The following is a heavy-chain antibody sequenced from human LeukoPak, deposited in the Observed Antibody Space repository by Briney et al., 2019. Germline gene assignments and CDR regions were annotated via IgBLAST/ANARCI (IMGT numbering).Heavy chain of an antibody. CDR2: IYSGGST. J-gene: IGHJ4*02. D-gene: IGHD3-22*01. V-gene: IGHV3-53*01. CDR3: AAYYSDSRDY. Sequence: GGSLRLSCAASGYTVSSNYMSWVRQAPGKGLEWVSVIYSGGSTYYADSVKGRFTISRDNSKNTLYLQMNSLRAEDTAVYYCAAYYSDSRDYWGQGTLVTVSS. CDR1: GYTVSSNY.